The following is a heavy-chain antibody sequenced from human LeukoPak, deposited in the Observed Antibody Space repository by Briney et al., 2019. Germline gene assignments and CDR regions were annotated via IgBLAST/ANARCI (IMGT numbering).Heavy chain of an antibody. V-gene: IGHV1-2*02. CDR1: GYTFTGYY. D-gene: IGHD2-2*01. CDR2: INPNSGGT. J-gene: IGHJ6*03. CDR3: ARDPSVVPAAMPNYYYYYYMDV. Sequence: GASVTVSCKASGYTFTGYYMHWVRQAPGQGLEWMGWINPNSGGTNYAQKFQGRVTMTRDTAISTAYMELSRLRSDDTAVYYCARDPSVVPAAMPNYYYYYYMDVWGKGTTVTVSS.